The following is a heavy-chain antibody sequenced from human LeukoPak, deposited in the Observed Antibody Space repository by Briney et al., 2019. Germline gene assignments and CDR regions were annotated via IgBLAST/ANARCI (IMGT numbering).Heavy chain of an antibody. V-gene: IGHV3-11*04. CDR3: ARDFLPREWLLSPFDY. CDR1: GFTFSDYY. CDR2: ISSSGSTI. J-gene: IGHJ4*02. D-gene: IGHD3-3*01. Sequence: PGGSLRLSCAASGFTFSDYYMSWIRQAPGKGLEWVSYISSSGSTIYYADSVKGRFTISRDNAKNSLYLQMNSLRAEDTAVYYCARDFLPREWLLSPFDYWGQGTLVTVSS.